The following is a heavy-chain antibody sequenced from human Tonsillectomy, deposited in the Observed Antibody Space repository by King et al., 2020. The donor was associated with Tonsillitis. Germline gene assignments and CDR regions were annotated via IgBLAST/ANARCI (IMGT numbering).Heavy chain of an antibody. V-gene: IGHV2-26*01. CDR2: IFSDGEK. Sequence: TLKESGPVLVKPTETLTLTCTVSGFSLTNARMGVGWIRQPPGRALEWLAHIFSDGEKSYHTSLKNRLTISKDTSKSQVVLTMTNMDPMDTATFFCARIPGSIEYRGVIIPDGFDVWGLGTRVTVSS. CDR3: ARIPGSIEYRGVIIPDGFDV. CDR1: GFSLTNARMG. D-gene: IGHD3-10*01. J-gene: IGHJ3*01.